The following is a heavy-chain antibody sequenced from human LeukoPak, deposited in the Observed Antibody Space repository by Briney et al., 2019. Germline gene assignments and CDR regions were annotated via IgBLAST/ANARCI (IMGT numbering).Heavy chain of an antibody. J-gene: IGHJ4*02. CDR2: IIPIFGTA. Sequence: SVKVSCKASGGTFSSYAISWVRQAPGQGLEWMGGIIPIFGTANYAQKFQGRVTVTADESTSTAYMELSSLRSEDTAVYYCASNVHSSGYYPFEFGYWGQGTLVTVSS. CDR1: GGTFSSYA. V-gene: IGHV1-69*13. CDR3: ASNVHSSGYYPFEFGY. D-gene: IGHD3-22*01.